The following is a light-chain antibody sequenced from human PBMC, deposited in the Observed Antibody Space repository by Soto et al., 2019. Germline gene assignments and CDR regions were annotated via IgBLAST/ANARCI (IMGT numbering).Light chain of an antibody. V-gene: IGKV3-15*01. CDR3: QQANIFPIT. J-gene: IGKJ5*01. CDR2: DAS. Sequence: EVVMTQSPSTLSVSPGEGAILSCRASQSVRSNLTWYRQQPGQAPSLLIYDASTRATGVPARFSGSGSGTDFTLTISSLQPEDFATYDCQQANIFPITFGQGTRLEI. CDR1: QSVRSN.